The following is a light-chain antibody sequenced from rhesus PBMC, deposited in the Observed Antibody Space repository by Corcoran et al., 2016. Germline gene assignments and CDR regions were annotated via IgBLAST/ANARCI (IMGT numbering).Light chain of an antibody. J-gene: IGKJ3*01. CDR1: QSISSW. Sequence: DIQMTQSPSSLSASVGDTVTITCRASQSISSWLDWYQQKPGKAPKLLFYKASSLQSGVPSRFSGSGSGTDFTLTISRLQPEDFTTYYCLQYSSSPFTFGPGTKLDIQ. V-gene: IGKV1-22*01. CDR3: LQYSSSPFT. CDR2: KAS.